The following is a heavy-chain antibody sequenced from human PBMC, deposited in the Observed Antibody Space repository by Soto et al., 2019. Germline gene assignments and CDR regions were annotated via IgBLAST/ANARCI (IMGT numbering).Heavy chain of an antibody. CDR2: TYYRKSRWLF. D-gene: IGHD4-4*01. CDR1: GDSVSNKGAA. CDR3: TRDPPDLHSAFDS. V-gene: IGHV6-1*01. Sequence: SQTLSLTCAISGDSVSNKGAAWNWIRHSPSRGLEWLGRTYYRKSRWLFDYAFSMRGRITINPDTAKNQFSLHLTSVTPEDTSVYFCTRDPPDLHSAFDSWGQGTLVTVSS. J-gene: IGHJ4*02.